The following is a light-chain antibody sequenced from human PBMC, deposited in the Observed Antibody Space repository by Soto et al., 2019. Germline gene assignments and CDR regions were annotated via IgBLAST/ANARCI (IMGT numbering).Light chain of an antibody. CDR1: QGIRND. CDR3: QQAYSFPIT. Sequence: IQMTQSPSSLSASVGDRVTITCRASQGIRNDLAWYQQKPGKAPKLLIYKASTLKSGVPARFSGSGSGTDFTLSINSLQPEDFATYYCQQAYSFPITFGQGTRLEN. CDR2: KAS. V-gene: IGKV1-6*01. J-gene: IGKJ5*01.